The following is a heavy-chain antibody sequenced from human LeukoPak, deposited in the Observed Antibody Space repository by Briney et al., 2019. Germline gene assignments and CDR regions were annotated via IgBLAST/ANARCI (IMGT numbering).Heavy chain of an antibody. V-gene: IGHV1-18*01. D-gene: IGHD3-10*01. J-gene: IGHJ6*02. CDR1: GYTFTGYG. CDR3: ARDEMVRGSYYGMDV. Sequence: GASVKVSCKASGYTFTGYGISWVRQAPGQGLEWMGWISAYNGNTNYAQKLQGRVTMTTDTSTSTAYMELRSLRSDDTAVYYCARDEMVRGSYYGMDVWGQGTTVTVSS. CDR2: ISAYNGNT.